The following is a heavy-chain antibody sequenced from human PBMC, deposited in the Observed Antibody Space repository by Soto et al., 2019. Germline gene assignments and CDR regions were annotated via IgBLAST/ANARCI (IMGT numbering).Heavy chain of an antibody. CDR1: GYTFTGYY. Sequence: ASVKVSCKASGYTFTGYYMHWVRQAPGQGLEWMGRINPNSGSTNYAQKFQGWVTMTRDTSISTAYMELSSLRSEDTAVYYCARGSVAGRRFDYWGQGTLVTVSS. D-gene: IGHD6-19*01. J-gene: IGHJ4*02. V-gene: IGHV1-2*04. CDR3: ARGSVAGRRFDY. CDR2: INPNSGST.